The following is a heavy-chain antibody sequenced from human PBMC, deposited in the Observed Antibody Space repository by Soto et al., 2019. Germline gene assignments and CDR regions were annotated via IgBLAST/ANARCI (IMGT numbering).Heavy chain of an antibody. J-gene: IGHJ4*02. V-gene: IGHV4-4*02. CDR2: IFHDGTA. CDR3: ARLVYDTRLNYMYFDF. D-gene: IGHD3-10*01. Sequence: SETLSLTCAVSGASLTSGNWWTWVRQSPQRGLEYIGEIFHDGTANYYPSFERRVAMSVDTSRNQFSLKLTSVTAADTAVYFCARLVYDTRLNYMYFDFWGPGTLVTVSS. CDR1: GASLTSGNW.